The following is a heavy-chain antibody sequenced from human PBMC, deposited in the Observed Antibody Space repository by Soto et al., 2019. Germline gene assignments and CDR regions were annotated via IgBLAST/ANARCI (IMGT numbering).Heavy chain of an antibody. CDR1: GRSISSVNYY. D-gene: IGHD2-15*01. V-gene: IGHV4-30-4*01. CDR2: IYYSGST. CDR3: ARYGSGECNRGTCYSPFDY. Sequence: SETLSLTCTVSGRSISSVNYYWSWIRQPPGKGLEWIGYIYYSGSTYYNPSLRSRVTISVDTSKNQFSLKLSSVTAADTAVYYCARYGSGECNRGTCYSPFDYWGQGTLVTAPQ. J-gene: IGHJ4*02.